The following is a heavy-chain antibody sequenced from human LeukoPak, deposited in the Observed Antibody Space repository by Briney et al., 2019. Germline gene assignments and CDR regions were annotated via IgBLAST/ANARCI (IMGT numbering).Heavy chain of an antibody. Sequence: GGSLRLSCAASGFTFSSYGMHWVRQAPGKGLEWVAVISYDGSNKYYADSVKGRFTISRDNSKNTLYLQMNSLRAEDTAVYYCADITGFDYWGQGTLVTVSS. CDR1: GFTFSSYG. V-gene: IGHV3-30*03. J-gene: IGHJ4*02. CDR2: ISYDGSNK. CDR3: ADITGFDY. D-gene: IGHD1-20*01.